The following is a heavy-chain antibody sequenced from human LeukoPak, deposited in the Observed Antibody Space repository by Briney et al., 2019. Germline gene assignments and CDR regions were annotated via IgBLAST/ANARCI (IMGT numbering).Heavy chain of an antibody. V-gene: IGHV3-23*01. CDR1: GFTLYHYG. CDR3: AKDSDCTPASCPALKWLDP. J-gene: IGHJ5*02. Sequence: GGSLRLSCAASGFTLYHYGMSWVRQAPGKRLEWVSSIHGGDSSGVTTFYADSVKGRFTISRDNSKNTLYLQMNSLRAEDTAVYYCAKDSDCTPASCPALKWLDPWGQGTLVTVSS. CDR2: IHGGDSSGVTT. D-gene: IGHD2-2*01.